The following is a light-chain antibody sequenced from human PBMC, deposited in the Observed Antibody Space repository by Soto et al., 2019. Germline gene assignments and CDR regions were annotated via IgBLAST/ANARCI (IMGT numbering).Light chain of an antibody. J-gene: IGLJ2*01. Sequence: QSALTQPPSASGSPGQSVTISCTGTSSDVGAYNYVSWYQQHPGKAPKLMIYEVTKRPSGVPDRFSGSKSGNTASLTVSGLQADDEADYYCSSYAGSNVLFGGGTQLTVL. CDR1: SSDVGAYNY. V-gene: IGLV2-8*01. CDR2: EVT. CDR3: SSYAGSNVL.